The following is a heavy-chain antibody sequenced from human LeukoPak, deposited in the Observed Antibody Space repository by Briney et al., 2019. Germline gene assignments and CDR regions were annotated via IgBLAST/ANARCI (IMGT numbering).Heavy chain of an antibody. CDR3: AHNGWYSIDN. Sequence: SETLSLTCAVSGGSITSGNWWSWVRQSPGKGRQWIGEVYRSGSTNFNPSLKSRVTISVDTSKNQFSLKLSSVTAADTAVYYCAHNGWYSIDNWGQGTLVTVSS. D-gene: IGHD6-19*01. J-gene: IGHJ4*02. CDR2: VYRSGST. CDR1: GGSITSGNW. V-gene: IGHV4-4*02.